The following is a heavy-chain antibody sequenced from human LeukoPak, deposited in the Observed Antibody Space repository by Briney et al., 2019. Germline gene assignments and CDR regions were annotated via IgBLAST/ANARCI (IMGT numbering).Heavy chain of an antibody. Sequence: PSETLSLTCTVSGGSISSGGYYWSWIRQHPGKGLEWIGYIYYSGSTYYNPSLKSRVTISVDTSKNQFSLKLSSVTAADTAVYYCARVGYCSSTSCYRFDPWGQGTLVTVSS. V-gene: IGHV4-31*03. CDR3: ARVGYCSSTSCYRFDP. CDR2: IYYSGST. D-gene: IGHD2-2*03. CDR1: GGSISSGGYY. J-gene: IGHJ5*02.